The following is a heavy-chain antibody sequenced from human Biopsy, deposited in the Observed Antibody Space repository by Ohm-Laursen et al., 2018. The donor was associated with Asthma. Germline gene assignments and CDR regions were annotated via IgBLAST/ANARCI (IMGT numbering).Heavy chain of an antibody. CDR2: IIPIFGTA. D-gene: IGHD6-6*01. CDR1: GGTFSSYA. CDR3: ARERIAARQRRYYFDY. J-gene: IGHJ4*02. V-gene: IGHV1-69*01. Sequence: GSSVKVSCKASGGTFSSYAISWVRQAPGRGLEWMGGIIPIFGTANYAQKFQGRVTITADESTSTAYMELSSLRSEDTAVYYCARERIAARQRRYYFDYWGQGTLVTVSS.